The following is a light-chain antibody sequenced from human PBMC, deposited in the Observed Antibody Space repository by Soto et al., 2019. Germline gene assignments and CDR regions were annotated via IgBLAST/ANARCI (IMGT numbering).Light chain of an antibody. V-gene: IGLV8-61*01. J-gene: IGLJ3*02. CDR1: SGSVSTSNY. Sequence: QTVVTQEPSFSVSPGRTVTLTCGLRSGSVSTSNYPSWYQQTPGQAPRTLIYNTNTRSAGVPDRFSGSILGNKAALTITGAQADDESDYYCVLYMGSGISVFGGGTTLTVL. CDR3: VLYMGSGISV. CDR2: NTN.